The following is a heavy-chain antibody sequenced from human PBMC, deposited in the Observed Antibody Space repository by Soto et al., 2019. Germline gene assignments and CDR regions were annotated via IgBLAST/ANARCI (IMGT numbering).Heavy chain of an antibody. CDR1: GGSITTNY. CDR3: ARSDSSGYRLFYFDY. CDR2: IYHSGST. J-gene: IGHJ4*02. V-gene: IGHV4-59*01. D-gene: IGHD3-22*01. Sequence: QVQLQESGPGLVKPSETLSLTCSVSGGSITTNYWSWIRQPPGKGLEWIGFIYHSGSTNYNPSLKSRVTISVDTSKNPVSLRLNSVTAADTAVYYCARSDSSGYRLFYFDYWGQGYLVTVSS.